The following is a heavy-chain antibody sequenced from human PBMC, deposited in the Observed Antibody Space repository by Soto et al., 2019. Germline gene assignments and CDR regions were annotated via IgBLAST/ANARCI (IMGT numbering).Heavy chain of an antibody. Sequence: GGSLRLSCAASGFTLSSYAMSWVRQAPGKGLEWVSAISGSGGSTYYADSVKGRFTISRDNSKNTLYLQMNSLRAEDTAVYYCAKDTSITIFGVVINPSLDYWGQGTLVTVSS. CDR2: ISGSGGST. J-gene: IGHJ4*02. V-gene: IGHV3-23*01. CDR3: AKDTSITIFGVVINPSLDY. CDR1: GFTLSSYA. D-gene: IGHD3-3*01.